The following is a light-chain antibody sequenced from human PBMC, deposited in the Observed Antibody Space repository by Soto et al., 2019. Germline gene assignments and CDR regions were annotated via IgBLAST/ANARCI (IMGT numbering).Light chain of an antibody. CDR1: QSVSSSY. CDR2: GAS. J-gene: IGKJ1*01. V-gene: IGKV3-20*01. CDR3: QQYGSSPST. Sequence: VLTLSPGTLSLSPGERATLSCRASQSVSSSYLAWYQQKPGQAPRLLIYGASSRATGIPDRFSGSGSGTDFTLTISRLEPEDFAVYYCQQYGSSPSTFGQGTKVDI.